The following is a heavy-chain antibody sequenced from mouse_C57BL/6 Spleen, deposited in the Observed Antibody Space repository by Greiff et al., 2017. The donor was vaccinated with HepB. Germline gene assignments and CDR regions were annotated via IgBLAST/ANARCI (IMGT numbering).Heavy chain of an antibody. CDR1: GFTFSSYG. Sequence: EVQVVESGGDLVKPGGSLKLSCAASGFTFSSYGMSWVRQTPDKRLEWVATISSGGSYTYYPDSVKGRFTISRDNAKNTLYLQMSSLKSEDTAMYYCARHPMVRYFDYWGQGTTLTVSS. CDR3: ARHPMVRYFDY. J-gene: IGHJ2*01. V-gene: IGHV5-6*01. CDR2: ISSGGSYT. D-gene: IGHD2-2*01.